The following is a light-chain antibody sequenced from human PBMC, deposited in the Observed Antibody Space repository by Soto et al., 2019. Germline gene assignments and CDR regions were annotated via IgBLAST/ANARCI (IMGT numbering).Light chain of an antibody. CDR3: ISYAGSDNFV. Sequence: QSVLTQPPSASGSPGQSVTISCSGTCSDVGGCNYVSWYQQHPGKAPKLMIYEVSKRPSGVPDRFSGSRSGNTASLTVSGLQAEDEADYYCISYAGSDNFVFGTGTKVTV. CDR1: CSDVGGCNY. V-gene: IGLV2-8*01. J-gene: IGLJ1*01. CDR2: EVS.